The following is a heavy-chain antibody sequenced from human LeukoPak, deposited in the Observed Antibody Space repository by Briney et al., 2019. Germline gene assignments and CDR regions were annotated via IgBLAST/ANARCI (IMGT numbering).Heavy chain of an antibody. V-gene: IGHV4-59*01. Sequence: SETLSLTCTVSGGSISNYYWSWIRQPPGKGLEWIGYIYYSGSTNYNPSLKSRVTISVDTSKNQFSLKLSSVTAADTAVYYCACVLRYSNYYGMDVWGQGTTVTVSS. CDR3: ACVLRYSNYYGMDV. CDR2: IYYSGST. CDR1: GGSISNYY. J-gene: IGHJ6*02. D-gene: IGHD3-9*01.